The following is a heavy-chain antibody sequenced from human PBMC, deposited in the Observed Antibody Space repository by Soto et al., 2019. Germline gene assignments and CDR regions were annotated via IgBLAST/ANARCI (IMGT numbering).Heavy chain of an antibody. V-gene: IGHV1-46*01. CDR1: GYTFTSYY. D-gene: IGHD3-16*02. Sequence: ASVKVSCKASGYTFTSYYMHWVRQAPGQGLEWMGIINPSGDSTSYAQKFQGRVTMARDTSTSTVYMELSSLRSEDTAVYYCARSYYDYVWGSYRSAHFDYWGQGTLVTVSS. CDR2: INPSGDST. CDR3: ARSYYDYVWGSYRSAHFDY. J-gene: IGHJ4*02.